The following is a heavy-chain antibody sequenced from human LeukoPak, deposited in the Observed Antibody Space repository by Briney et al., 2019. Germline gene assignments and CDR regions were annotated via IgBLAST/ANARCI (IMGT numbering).Heavy chain of an antibody. V-gene: IGHV3-7*01. CDR1: RTTFIHYW. D-gene: IGHD1-26*01. CDR2: INKDGSEK. CDR3: ARDVRNRVGLNYYHQYMDV. J-gene: IGHJ6*03. Sequence: GGSLRLSCAASRTTFIHYWMSWVRQAPGKGLEWVANINKDGSEKYYVDSVKGRFIISRDNAENSVYLHMNSLRADDTDVYYCARDVRNRVGLNYYHQYMDVWGKGTTVSVSS.